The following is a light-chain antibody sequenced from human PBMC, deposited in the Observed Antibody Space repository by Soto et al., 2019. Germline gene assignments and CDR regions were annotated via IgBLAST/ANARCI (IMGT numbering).Light chain of an antibody. Sequence: IVMTQSPATLSVSPGEGATLSCRASQSVGSSLAWYQQKPGQPPRILIYGAFTRVTGIPARFSGSGSGTEFTLTISRVEPADFAVYYCQQYGSSFATFGQGTQV. CDR3: QQYGSSFAT. J-gene: IGKJ1*01. CDR1: QSVGSS. V-gene: IGKV3-15*01. CDR2: GAF.